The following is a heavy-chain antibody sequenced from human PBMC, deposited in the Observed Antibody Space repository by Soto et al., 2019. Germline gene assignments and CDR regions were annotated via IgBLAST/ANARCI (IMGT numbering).Heavy chain of an antibody. Sequence: SETLSLTCTISGGSISVYYWSWVRQPPGHELEWIGYIYASGSPYYNPSLRSRVTISADTSKNQISLKLTSPPAADTAVYYFARGVGSSPPRYWGRGTLVTVSS. CDR1: GGSISVYY. CDR3: ARGVGSSPPRY. J-gene: IGHJ4*02. V-gene: IGHV4-59*01. CDR2: IYASGSP. D-gene: IGHD1-26*01.